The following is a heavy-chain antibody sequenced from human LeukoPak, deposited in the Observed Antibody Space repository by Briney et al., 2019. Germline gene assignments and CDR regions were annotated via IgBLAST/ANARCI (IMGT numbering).Heavy chain of an antibody. CDR3: ARGVWSSHNKEYFLDY. V-gene: IGHV1-3*01. D-gene: IGHD2-2*01. J-gene: IGHJ4*02. CDR2: INAGNGKT. Sequence: ASVKVSCKTSGYTFDIYAMNWVRQAPGQRPEWMGWINAGNGKTKYSQSFQGGVTTTRDTSASTAYMELSSLRSEDTAVYYCARGVWSSHNKEYFLDYWGQGTLVTVSS. CDR1: GYTFDIYA.